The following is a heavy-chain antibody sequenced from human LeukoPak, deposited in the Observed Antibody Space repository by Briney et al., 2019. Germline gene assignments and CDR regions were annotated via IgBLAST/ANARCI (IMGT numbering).Heavy chain of an antibody. CDR2: IVPIFSEA. V-gene: IGHV1-69*04. CDR1: GYTFSYYA. D-gene: IGHD6-13*01. J-gene: IGHJ4*02. CDR3: ARTAGTGAFDY. Sequence: ASVKVSCKASGYTFSYYAISWVRQAPGQGLEWMGRIVPIFSEANYAQKFQGRGTLTADKPTTTAYMELTSLRSEDTAVYFCARTAGTGAFDYWGQGTLVTVSS.